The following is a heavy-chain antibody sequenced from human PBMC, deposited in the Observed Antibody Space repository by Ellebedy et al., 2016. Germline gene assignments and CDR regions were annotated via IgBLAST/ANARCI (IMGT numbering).Heavy chain of an antibody. D-gene: IGHD1-26*01. Sequence: ASVKVSCXGSGYSFIKYGISWVRQAPGQGLEWMGGSNNINHAQKFQGRVTMTTDTSTSTAYMELRSLRFDDTAVYYCARDTRDGVGTSGAFYDPWGQGTLVTVS. CDR1: GYSFIKYG. J-gene: IGHJ5*02. CDR2: SNNI. V-gene: IGHV1-18*01. CDR3: ARDTRDGVGTSGAFYDP.